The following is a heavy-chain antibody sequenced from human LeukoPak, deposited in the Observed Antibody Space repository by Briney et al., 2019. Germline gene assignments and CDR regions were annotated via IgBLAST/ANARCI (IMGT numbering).Heavy chain of an antibody. V-gene: IGHV3-30*02. CDR1: GFTFSSYG. CDR3: AKDSLYCSSTSCYILPPYFDY. J-gene: IGHJ4*02. Sequence: GGSLRLSCAASGFTFSSYGMHWVRQAPGKGLEWVACIRYDGSNKYYADSVKGRFTISRDNSKNTLYLQMNSLRAEDTAVYYCAKDSLYCSSTSCYILPPYFDYWGQGTLVTVSS. D-gene: IGHD2-2*01. CDR2: IRYDGSNK.